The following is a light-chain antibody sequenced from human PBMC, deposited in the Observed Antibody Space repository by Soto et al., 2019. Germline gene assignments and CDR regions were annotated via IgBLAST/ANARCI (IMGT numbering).Light chain of an antibody. J-gene: IGLJ3*02. V-gene: IGLV7-46*01. CDR3: LLSYSGANWV. Sequence: VVTQEPSLTVSPGGTVTLTCGSSTGADTSGHYPYWFQQKPGQAPRTLIYDTSNKHSWTPARFSGSLLGGKAALTLSGAQPEDEAEYYCLLSYSGANWVFGGGTKLTVL. CDR2: DTS. CDR1: TGADTSGHY.